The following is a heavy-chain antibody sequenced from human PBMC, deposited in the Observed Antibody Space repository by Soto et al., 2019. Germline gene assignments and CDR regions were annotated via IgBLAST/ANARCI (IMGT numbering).Heavy chain of an antibody. CDR2: ISWDSGIR. J-gene: IGHJ4*02. CDR1: GFTFNDHA. CDR3: ANDYNNDWSGLYSY. Sequence: LGGSLRLSCAASGFTFNDHAMHWVRQAPGEGLEWVSSISWDSGIREYADSVKGRFTISRDNAKNSLYLEMDSLRADDTALYYCANDYNNDWSGLYSYCGQGSTGTVSS. D-gene: IGHD3-3*01. V-gene: IGHV3-9*01.